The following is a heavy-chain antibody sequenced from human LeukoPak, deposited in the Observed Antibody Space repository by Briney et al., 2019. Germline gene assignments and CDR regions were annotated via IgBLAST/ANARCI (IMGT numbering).Heavy chain of an antibody. CDR3: AKGRTVTMPQYFDY. J-gene: IGHJ4*02. CDR1: GFTFRSYA. D-gene: IGHD4-17*01. Sequence: GGSLRLSCAASGFTFRSYAMSWVRQAPGKGLEWVSTISTSGGSTYYADSVKGRFTISRDNSKNTLYLQMNSLRAEDTAVYYCAKGRTVTMPQYFDYWGQGTLVTVSS. CDR2: ISTSGGST. V-gene: IGHV3-23*01.